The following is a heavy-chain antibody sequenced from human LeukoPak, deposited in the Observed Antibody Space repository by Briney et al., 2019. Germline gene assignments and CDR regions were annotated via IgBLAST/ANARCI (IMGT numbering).Heavy chain of an antibody. Sequence: SETLSLTCTVSGGSVSSGSYFWTWIRQSPGKRLEYVGYIYDSGRTNYHPSLKSRVTISKDTSKNQFSLKLSSVTAADTAVYYCARDRLGGYSYVYWGQGSLVTVSS. V-gene: IGHV4-61*01. D-gene: IGHD5-12*01. CDR1: GGSVSSGSYF. CDR3: ARDRLGGYSYVY. J-gene: IGHJ4*02. CDR2: IYDSGRT.